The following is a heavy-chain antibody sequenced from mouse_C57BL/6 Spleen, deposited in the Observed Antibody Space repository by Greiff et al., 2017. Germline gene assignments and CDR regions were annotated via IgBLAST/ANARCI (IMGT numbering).Heavy chain of an antibody. V-gene: IGHV2-9*01. Sequence: VKVEESGPGLVAPSQSLSITCTVSGFSFTSYGVDWVRQPPGKGLEWLGVIWGGGSTNYNSALMSRLSLSKDNSKSQGFVKMNSLQTEDTAMYYCAKRWGNDGLAYWGQGTLVTVSA. CDR3: AKRWGNDGLAY. D-gene: IGHD2-2*01. CDR2: IWGGGST. CDR1: GFSFTSYG. J-gene: IGHJ3*01.